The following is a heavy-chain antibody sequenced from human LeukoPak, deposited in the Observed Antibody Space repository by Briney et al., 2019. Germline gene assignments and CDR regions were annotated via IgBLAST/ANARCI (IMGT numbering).Heavy chain of an antibody. D-gene: IGHD2-15*01. CDR2: ISGSDGST. V-gene: IGHV3-23*01. CDR3: AKGRGYCTGGSCYSDY. Sequence: GGSLRLSCTASGFTFSNYAMSWVRQAPGKGLEWVSTISGSDGSTYYADSVKGRFTISRDNSKNTLYLQMNSLRVEDTARYYCAKGRGYCTGGSCYSDYWGQGTLVTVSS. CDR1: GFTFSNYA. J-gene: IGHJ4*02.